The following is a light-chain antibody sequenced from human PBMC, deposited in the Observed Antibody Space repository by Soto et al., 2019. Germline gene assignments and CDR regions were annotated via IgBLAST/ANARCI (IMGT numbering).Light chain of an antibody. CDR1: HTIATY. Sequence: IQMTQSPSSLSASVGDGVTLTFPPSHTIATYLNWYQQKPGQVPEVLIYVTSRLHVGVPSRFTGCGYGTDFTVSINNLQPEDFAMYYCQEYYYYPYTFSQGTKLEVK. CDR2: VTS. J-gene: IGKJ2*01. V-gene: IGKV1-39*01. CDR3: QEYYYYPYT.